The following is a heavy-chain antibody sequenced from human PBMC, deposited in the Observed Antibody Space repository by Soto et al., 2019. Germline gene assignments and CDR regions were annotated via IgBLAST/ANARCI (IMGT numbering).Heavy chain of an antibody. CDR3: AKGSHYDILTAYHAFDF. CDR1: GFIFSNYA. CDR2: TSGGGGGT. Sequence: EVQLLESGGGLVQPGGSLRLSCSASGFIFSNYAMSWVRQAPGKGLEWVSSTSGGGGGTHYADSVKGRFTISRDNSKNTRHLQMNGLRAEDTAVYYCAKGSHYDILTAYHAFDFWGQGTLVTVSS. D-gene: IGHD3-9*01. V-gene: IGHV3-23*01. J-gene: IGHJ4*02.